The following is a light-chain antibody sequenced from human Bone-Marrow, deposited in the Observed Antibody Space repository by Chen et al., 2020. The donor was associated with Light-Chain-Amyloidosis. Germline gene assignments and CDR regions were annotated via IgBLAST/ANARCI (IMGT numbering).Light chain of an antibody. Sequence: SYVLTQPSSVSVAPGQTATIACGGNNIGSTSVHWYQQTPGQAPLLVVYDDSDRPSGIPERLGGCSSGNTDNLTISRVEAGDEADYCSQVWDRSSDRPVFGGGTKLTV. J-gene: IGLJ3*02. CDR3: QVWDRSSDRPV. CDR1: NIGSTS. CDR2: DDS. V-gene: IGLV3-21*02.